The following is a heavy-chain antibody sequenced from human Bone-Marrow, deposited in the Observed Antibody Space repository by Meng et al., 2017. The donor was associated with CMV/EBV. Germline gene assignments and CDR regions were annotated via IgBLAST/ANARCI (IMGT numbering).Heavy chain of an antibody. J-gene: IGHJ4*02. CDR1: GSNFSIYA. CDR3: ARDFEIYGDGARGLDY. V-gene: IGHV3-30*04. D-gene: IGHD4-17*01. Sequence: GGSLTLSCAASGSNFSIYAMHWDRQAPGKGLEWVAVITYDGSNKYYADSVKGRFTISRDNSENTLYLQTDSLRAEDTAVYYCARDFEIYGDGARGLDYWGQGNRVTVSS. CDR2: ITYDGSNK.